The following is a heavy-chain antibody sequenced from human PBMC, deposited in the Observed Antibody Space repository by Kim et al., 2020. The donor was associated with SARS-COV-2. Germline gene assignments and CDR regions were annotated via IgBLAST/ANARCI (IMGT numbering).Heavy chain of an antibody. D-gene: IGHD1-1*01. CDR2: IYYSGST. J-gene: IGHJ4*02. CDR1: GGSISSSSYY. CDR3: ARPPRGGTMAGFDY. V-gene: IGHV4-39*07. Sequence: SETLSLTCTVSGGSISSSSYYWGWIRQPPGKGLEWIGSIYYSGSTYYNPSLKSRVTISVDTSKNQFSLKLSSVTAADTAVYYCARPPRGGTMAGFDYWGQGTLVTVSS.